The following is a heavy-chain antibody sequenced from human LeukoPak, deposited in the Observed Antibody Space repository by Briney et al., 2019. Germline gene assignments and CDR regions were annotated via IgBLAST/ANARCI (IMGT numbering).Heavy chain of an antibody. CDR2: IRYDGSNK. Sequence: GGSLRLSCAASGFTFSSYGMHWVRQAPGKGLEWVAFIRYDGSNKYYADSVKGRFTISRDNSKNTLYLQMNSLRAEDTAVYYCANNYQGLCSSSSQRPSYYYYMDVWGKGTTVTVSS. CDR3: ANNYQGLCSSSSQRPSYYYYMDV. CDR1: GFTFSSYG. D-gene: IGHD6-6*01. V-gene: IGHV3-30*02. J-gene: IGHJ6*03.